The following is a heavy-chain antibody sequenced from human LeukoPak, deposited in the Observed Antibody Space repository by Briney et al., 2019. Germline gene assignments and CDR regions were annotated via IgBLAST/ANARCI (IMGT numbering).Heavy chain of an antibody. CDR1: GFTVSSNY. D-gene: IGHD6-13*01. J-gene: IGHJ4*02. CDR3: ARDQFGIAAACITDY. CDR2: IYSGGST. V-gene: IGHV3-53*01. Sequence: PGGSLRLSCAASGFTVSSNYMSWVRQAPGKGLEWVSVIYSGGSTYYADSVKGRFTISRDNSKNTLYLQMNSLRAEDTAVYYCARDQFGIAAACITDYWGQGTLVTVSS.